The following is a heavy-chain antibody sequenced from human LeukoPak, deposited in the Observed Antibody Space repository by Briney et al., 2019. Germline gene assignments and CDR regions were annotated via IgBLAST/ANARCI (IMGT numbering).Heavy chain of an antibody. J-gene: IGHJ4*02. CDR3: TILGYTYGRFDY. CDR2: IKSKTDGGTT. D-gene: IGHD5-18*01. V-gene: IGHV3-15*01. Sequence: GGSLRLSCAASGFTFSDAWMSWVRQAPGKGLEWVGRIKSKTDGGTTDYAAPVKGRITISRDDSKNTLYLQMNSLKTEDTAVYYCTILGYTYGRFDYWGQGTLVTVSS. CDR1: GFTFSDAW.